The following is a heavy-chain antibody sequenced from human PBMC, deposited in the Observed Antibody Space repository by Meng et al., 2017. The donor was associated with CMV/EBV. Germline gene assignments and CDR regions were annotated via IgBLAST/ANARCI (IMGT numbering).Heavy chain of an antibody. CDR1: GGTFSSYA. CDR2: IIPIFGTA. Sequence: SVKVSCKASGGTFSSYAISWVRQAPGQGLEWMGGIIPIFGTANYAQKFQGRVTITTDESTSTAYMELSSVTAADTAVYYCARGDPVLRFLEWLPRYYGMDVWGQGTTVTVSS. V-gene: IGHV1-69*05. CDR3: ARGDPVLRFLEWLPRYYGMDV. D-gene: IGHD3-3*01. J-gene: IGHJ6*02.